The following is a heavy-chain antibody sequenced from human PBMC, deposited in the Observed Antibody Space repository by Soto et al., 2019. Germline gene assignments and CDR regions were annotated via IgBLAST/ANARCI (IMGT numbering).Heavy chain of an antibody. V-gene: IGHV1-69*01. Sequence: QMQLVQSGAEVKKHGSSVKVSCKASGGTFCSYAISWVRQAPGQGLEWMGGIIPIFGTANYAQKFQGRVTITAEVSTSTAYLELSRLRYEYTAVYYCWYYGSGSYYEVWYFDYWGQGTLVNVSS. D-gene: IGHD3-10*01. CDR2: IIPIFGTA. CDR1: GGTFCSYA. J-gene: IGHJ4*02. CDR3: WYYGSGSYYEVWYFDY.